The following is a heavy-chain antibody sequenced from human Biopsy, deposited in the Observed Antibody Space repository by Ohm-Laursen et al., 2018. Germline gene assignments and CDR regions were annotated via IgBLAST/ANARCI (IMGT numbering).Heavy chain of an antibody. J-gene: IGHJ4*02. D-gene: IGHD2-15*01. V-gene: IGHV4-34*01. CDR2: INHSGRT. Sequence: GTLSLTCAVYGESFNGYYWSWIRQTPGKGLEWIGEINHSGRTNYNPSLKSRVTISVDTSKNQFSLKLSSATAADTAVFYCARHGSQGYCTGGSCVDYWGQEALVTVSS. CDR1: GESFNGYY. CDR3: ARHGSQGYCTGGSCVDY.